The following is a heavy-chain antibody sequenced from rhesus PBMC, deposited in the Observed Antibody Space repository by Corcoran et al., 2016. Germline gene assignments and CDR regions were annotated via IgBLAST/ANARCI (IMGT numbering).Heavy chain of an antibody. Sequence: QVQLQESGPGVVKPSETLSLTCAVSGGSISDSYRWSWIRQPPGKGREWIGYIYGSSTSTNYNPSLKSRVTISKDTSKNQFSLKLSSVTAADTAVYYCARGSYYYSGSYYYVEYGLDSWGQGVVVTVSS. D-gene: IGHD3-16*01. J-gene: IGHJ6*01. CDR3: ARGSYYYSGSYYYVEYGLDS. CDR1: GGSISDSYR. CDR2: IYGSSTST. V-gene: IGHV4S10*01.